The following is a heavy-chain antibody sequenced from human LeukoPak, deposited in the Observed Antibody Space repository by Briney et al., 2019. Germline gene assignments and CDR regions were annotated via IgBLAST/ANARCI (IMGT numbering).Heavy chain of an antibody. CDR2: IYYSGST. CDR1: SSYW. CDR3: ARHAPAYYYDSSGYYKTPFDY. J-gene: IGHJ4*02. V-gene: IGHV4-39*01. Sequence: SSYWMNWARQAPGKGLEWIGSIYYSGSTYYNPSLKSRVTISVDTSKNQFSLKLSSVTAADTAVYYCARHAPAYYYDSSGYYKTPFDYWGQGTLVTVSS. D-gene: IGHD3-22*01.